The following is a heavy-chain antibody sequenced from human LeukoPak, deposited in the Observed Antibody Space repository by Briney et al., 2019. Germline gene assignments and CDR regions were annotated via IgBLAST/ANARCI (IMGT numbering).Heavy chain of an antibody. CDR2: INHSGST. V-gene: IGHV4-34*01. D-gene: IGHD4-17*01. CDR1: GGSFSGYY. Sequence: SETLSLTCAVYGGSFSGYYWSWIRQPPGKGLEWIGEINHSGSTNYNPSLKSRVTISVDTSKNQFSLKLSSVTAADTAVYYFARGFYGRDYWGQGTLVTVSS. CDR3: ARGFYGRDY. J-gene: IGHJ4*02.